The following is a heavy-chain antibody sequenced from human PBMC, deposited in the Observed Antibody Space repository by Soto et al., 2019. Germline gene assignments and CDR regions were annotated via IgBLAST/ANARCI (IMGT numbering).Heavy chain of an antibody. Sequence: PGGSLRLSCAASGFTFSTYAMSWVRQAPGKGLEWVSAISGSGDSTYYADSVKGRFTISRDNSKNTLYLQMNSLRAEDTAVYYCAKGTVPAAIRRDYFDYWGQGTLVT. V-gene: IGHV3-23*01. CDR1: GFTFSTYA. CDR2: ISGSGDST. CDR3: AKGTVPAAIRRDYFDY. D-gene: IGHD2-2*02. J-gene: IGHJ4*02.